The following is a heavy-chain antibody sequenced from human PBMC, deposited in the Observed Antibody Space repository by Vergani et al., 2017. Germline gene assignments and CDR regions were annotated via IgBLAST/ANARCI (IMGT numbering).Heavy chain of an antibody. CDR2: IYYSGRT. CDR3: ARQGATQPFDY. CDR1: GGSISSSSYY. Sequence: QLQLQESGPGLVKPSETLSLTCTVSGGSISSSSYYWGWIRQPPGKGLEWIGSIYYSGRTYYNPSLKSRVTISVDTSKNQFSLKLSSVTAADTAVYYCARQGATQPFDYWGQGTLVTVSS. V-gene: IGHV4-39*01. J-gene: IGHJ4*02. D-gene: IGHD1-26*01.